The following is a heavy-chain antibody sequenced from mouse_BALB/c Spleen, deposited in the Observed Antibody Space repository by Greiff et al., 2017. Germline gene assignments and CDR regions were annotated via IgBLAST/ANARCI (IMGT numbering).Heavy chain of an antibody. V-gene: IGHV5-6-3*01. Sequence: EVQRVESGGGLVQPGGSLKLSCAASGFTFSSYGMSWVRQTPDKRLELVATINSNGGSTYYPDSVKGRFTVSRDNAKNTLYLQMSSLKSEDTAMYYCARDGYYGSSYWYFDVWGAGTTVTVSS. J-gene: IGHJ1*01. CDR1: GFTFSSYG. CDR3: ARDGYYGSSYWYFDV. CDR2: INSNGGST. D-gene: IGHD1-1*01.